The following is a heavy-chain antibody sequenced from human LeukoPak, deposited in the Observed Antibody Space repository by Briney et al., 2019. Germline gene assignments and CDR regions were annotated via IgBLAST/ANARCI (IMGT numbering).Heavy chain of an antibody. Sequence: GGSLTLSCAASGFTLSARWVNWVRQAPGGGLEWVTDISEDGSRKFCMDSVKGRLTISRDNAKNSLYIQINGVRATDPSVYFCAREGLLLGAFYSWGQGRTVTVSS. J-gene: IGHJ3*02. D-gene: IGHD2-15*01. CDR3: AREGLLLGAFYS. CDR2: ISEDGSRK. V-gene: IGHV3-7*01. CDR1: GFTLSARW.